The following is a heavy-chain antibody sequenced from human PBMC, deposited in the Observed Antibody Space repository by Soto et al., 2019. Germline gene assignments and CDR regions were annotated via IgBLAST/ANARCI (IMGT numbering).Heavy chain of an antibody. V-gene: IGHV3-33*01. D-gene: IGHD3-22*01. CDR1: GFNFSSYG. CDR3: ARTDRAPYYYDSSGYYDY. CDR2: IWYDGSNK. Sequence: GGSLRLSCAASGFNFSSYGMHWVRQAPGKGLEWVAVIWYDGSNKYYADSVKGRFTISRDNSKNTLYLQMNSLRAEDTAVYYCARTDRAPYYYDSSGYYDYWGQGTLVTVSS. J-gene: IGHJ4*02.